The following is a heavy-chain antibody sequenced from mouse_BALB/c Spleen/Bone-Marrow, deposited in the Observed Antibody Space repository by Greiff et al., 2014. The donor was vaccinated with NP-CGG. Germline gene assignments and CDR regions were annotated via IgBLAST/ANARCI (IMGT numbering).Heavy chain of an antibody. Sequence: EVHLVESGAELVKPGASVKLSCTASGFNIKDTYMNWMKQRPEQGLEWIGRIDPANGNTKYDPKFQGKATITADTSSNTAYLQLSSLTSEDTAVYYCAREYYGNYAWYFDVWGAGTTVTVSS. CDR1: GFNIKDTY. V-gene: IGHV14-3*02. J-gene: IGHJ1*01. D-gene: IGHD2-1*01. CDR3: AREYYGNYAWYFDV. CDR2: IDPANGNT.